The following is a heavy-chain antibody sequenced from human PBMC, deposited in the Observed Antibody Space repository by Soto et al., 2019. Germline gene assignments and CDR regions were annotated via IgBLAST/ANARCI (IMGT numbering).Heavy chain of an antibody. V-gene: IGHV3-48*03. CDR3: ARDRAAGGY. D-gene: IGHD6-13*01. CDR2: ISSGGDTI. Sequence: GGSLRLSCAASGFSFSNYEMNWVRQAPGKGLEWVAYISSGGDTIHYADPVRGRFTVSRDNARNSLSLQMNTLRVEDTALYYCARDRAAGGYWGQGTLVTVSS. J-gene: IGHJ4*02. CDR1: GFSFSNYE.